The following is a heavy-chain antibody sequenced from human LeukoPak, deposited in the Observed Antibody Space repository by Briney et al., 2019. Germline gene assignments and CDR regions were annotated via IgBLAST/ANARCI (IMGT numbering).Heavy chain of an antibody. Sequence: SETLSLTCTVSGGSISSDGPYWNWIRQHPGKGLEWIGYIYYSGSTYYNPSLKSRVTISVDTSKNQFSLKLSSVTAADTAVYYCARSYYYDSSGYYYWGQGTLVTVSS. CDR1: GGSISSDGPY. J-gene: IGHJ4*02. D-gene: IGHD3-22*01. V-gene: IGHV4-31*03. CDR3: ARSYYYDSSGYYY. CDR2: IYYSGST.